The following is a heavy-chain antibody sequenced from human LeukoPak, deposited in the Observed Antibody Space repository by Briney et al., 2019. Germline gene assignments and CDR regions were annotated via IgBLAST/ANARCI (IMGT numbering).Heavy chain of an antibody. CDR3: ARGGSIVDPTYYYDSSGYYPLDY. J-gene: IGHJ4*02. Sequence: PEGSLRLSCAASGFTVSSNYMSWVRQAPGKGLEWVSVIYSGGSTYYADSVKGRFTISRDNSKNTLCLQMNSLRAEDTAVYYCARGGSIVDPTYYYDSSGYYPLDYWGQGTLVTVSS. V-gene: IGHV3-53*01. CDR1: GFTVSSNY. CDR2: IYSGGST. D-gene: IGHD3-22*01.